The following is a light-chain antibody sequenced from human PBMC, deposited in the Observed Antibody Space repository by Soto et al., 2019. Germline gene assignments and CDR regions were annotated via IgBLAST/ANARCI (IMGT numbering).Light chain of an antibody. CDR3: QQYNDWPLYT. J-gene: IGKJ2*01. CDR2: AAS. V-gene: IGKV3-15*01. CDR1: QSVSSN. Sequence: EVVMTQSPATLSVSPGESATLSCRASQSVSSNLAWYQQKPGQAPSLLIYAASTRATGIPARFSGSGSGTEFTLTISSLQSEDFAVYFCQQYNDWPLYTFGQGTKLEIK.